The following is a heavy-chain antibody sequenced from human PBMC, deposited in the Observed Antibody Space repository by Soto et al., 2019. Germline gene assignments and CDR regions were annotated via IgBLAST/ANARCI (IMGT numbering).Heavy chain of an antibody. CDR2: ISGSGGST. CDR1: GFTFSSYA. CDR3: AKDFLEMEYNWNDVSHFDY. D-gene: IGHD1-1*01. J-gene: IGHJ4*02. Sequence: GGSLRLSCAASGFTFSSYAMSWVRQAPGKGLEWVSAISGSGGSTYYADSVKGRFTISRDNSKNTLYLQMNSLRAEDTAVYYCAKDFLEMEYNWNDVSHFDYWGKGTLVTVSS. V-gene: IGHV3-23*01.